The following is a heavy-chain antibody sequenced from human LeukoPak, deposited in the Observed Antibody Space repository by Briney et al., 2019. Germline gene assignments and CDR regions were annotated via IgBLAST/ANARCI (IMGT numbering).Heavy chain of an antibody. Sequence: SETLSLTCTVSGGPISSYYWSWIRQPAGKGLEWIGRIYTSWSTNYNPSLKSRVTMSVDTSKNQFALKLRSVTAADTAVYYCARAYCGGDCYLDYWGQGTLVTVSS. J-gene: IGHJ4*02. CDR1: GGPISSYY. D-gene: IGHD2-21*02. CDR2: IYTSWST. V-gene: IGHV4-4*07. CDR3: ARAYCGGDCYLDY.